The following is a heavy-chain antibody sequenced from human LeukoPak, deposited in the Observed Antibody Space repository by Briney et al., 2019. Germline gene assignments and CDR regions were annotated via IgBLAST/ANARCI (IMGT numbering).Heavy chain of an antibody. J-gene: IGHJ4*02. CDR3: ARCRRGFGELLPYYFDY. Sequence: PSETLSLTCTISGGSITSTTYSWGWIRQPPGKGLEWIGNISYTGNTYYNPSLKSRVTLSVDTSKNQFSLKLSSVTAADTAVYYCARCRRGFGELLPYYFDYWGQGTLVTVSS. D-gene: IGHD3-10*01. CDR1: GGSITSTTYS. CDR2: ISYTGNT. V-gene: IGHV4-39*07.